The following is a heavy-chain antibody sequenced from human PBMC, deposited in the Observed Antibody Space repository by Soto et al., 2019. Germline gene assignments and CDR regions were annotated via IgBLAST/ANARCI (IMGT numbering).Heavy chain of an antibody. Sequence: EVQLLESGGGLVQPGGSLRLSCAASGFTFSSYAMSWVRQAPGKGLEWVSAISGSGGSTHYADSVKGRFTISRDNSKNTLYQQMNSMRAEDTAVYYSKKDTEDSGDYWGQGTLVTVSS. CDR3: KKDTEDSGDY. V-gene: IGHV3-23*01. J-gene: IGHJ4*02. D-gene: IGHD1-26*01. CDR2: ISGSGGST. CDR1: GFTFSSYA.